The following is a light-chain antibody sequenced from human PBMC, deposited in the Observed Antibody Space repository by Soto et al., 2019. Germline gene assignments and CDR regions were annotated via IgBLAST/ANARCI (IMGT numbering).Light chain of an antibody. CDR3: QQAYSTPWT. J-gene: IGKJ1*01. V-gene: IGKV1-39*01. CDR1: QSISTY. CDR2: ATS. Sequence: DIQMTQSPSSLSASVGDRVTITCRASQSISTYLHWYQQKPGTAPKLLIYATSNLQSGVPSRFSGSGSGTDFTLTITSLQHADFATYYCQQAYSTPWTFGQGTKVEIK.